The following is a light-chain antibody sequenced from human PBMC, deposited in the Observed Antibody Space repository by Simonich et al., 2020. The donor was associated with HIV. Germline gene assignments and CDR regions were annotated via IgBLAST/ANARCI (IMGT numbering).Light chain of an antibody. CDR1: QGISNS. J-gene: IGKJ1*01. V-gene: IGKV1-NL1*01. CDR3: HQSSSLWT. Sequence: DIQMTQSPSSLSASVGNRVTITCRANQGISNSLAWYRQKPGKAPKLLLYAASRLKSGVPSRFSGRGSGTDFTLTINSLEAEDAATYYCHQSSSLWTFGQGTKVEIK. CDR2: AAS.